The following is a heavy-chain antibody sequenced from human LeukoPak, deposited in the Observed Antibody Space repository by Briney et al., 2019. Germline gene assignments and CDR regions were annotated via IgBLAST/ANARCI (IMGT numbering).Heavy chain of an antibody. D-gene: IGHD6-13*01. V-gene: IGHV4-34*01. CDR1: GGSFSGYY. Sequence: ASETLSLTCVVYGGSFSGYYWSWIRQPPGKGLEWIGEINNSGSTNYNPSLKSRVTISVDTSKNQFSLKLSSVTAADTAVYYCARGRVTIAAAGTWSGGYFDYWGQGTLVTVSS. CDR2: INNSGST. CDR3: ARGRVTIAAAGTWSGGYFDY. J-gene: IGHJ4*02.